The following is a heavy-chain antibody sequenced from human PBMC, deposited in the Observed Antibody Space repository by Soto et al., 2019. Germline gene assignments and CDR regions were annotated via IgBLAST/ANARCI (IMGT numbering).Heavy chain of an antibody. D-gene: IGHD4-17*01. V-gene: IGHV3-33*01. CDR1: GFSFSDYG. J-gene: IGHJ4*02. CDR2: IWYDGSHK. CDR3: ARGATIERGERDFDY. Sequence: ESGAGVVQPGRSLRLSCAASGFSFSDYGMHWVRQAPGKGLEWVAAIWYDGSHKYHADSVKDRFTISRDNSKNTLYLQMDSLRADDTAVYYCARGATIERGERDFDYWGQGALVTVSS.